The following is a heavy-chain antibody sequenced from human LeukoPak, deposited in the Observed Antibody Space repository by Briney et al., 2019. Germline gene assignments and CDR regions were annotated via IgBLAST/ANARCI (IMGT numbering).Heavy chain of an antibody. Sequence: PGGSLRLSCAASGFTFSTYWMCWVRQAPGKGLAWVANIKEDGSETNYVESVKGRFFISRDNAKNSQHLQMNSLRVEDTAVYYCARCEGFYDYFSGNHTYYFYMDVWGKGTTVTVSS. V-gene: IGHV3-7*01. J-gene: IGHJ6*03. CDR2: IKEDGSET. D-gene: IGHD3-16*01. CDR1: GFTFSTYW. CDR3: ARCEGFYDYFSGNHTYYFYMDV.